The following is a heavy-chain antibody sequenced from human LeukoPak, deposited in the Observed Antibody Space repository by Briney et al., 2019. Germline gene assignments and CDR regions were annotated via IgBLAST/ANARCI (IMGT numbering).Heavy chain of an antibody. CDR2: IYHSGST. J-gene: IGHJ6*03. D-gene: IGHD5-18*01. CDR1: GYSISGGNY. V-gene: IGHV4-38-2*02. CDR3: ARDARTAMVRRGYYYYYMDV. Sequence: SETLSLTCSVSGYSISGGNYWGWIRLPPGKGLQWIGSIYHSGSTYYNPSLKSRVTISVDTSKNQFSLKLSSVTAADTAVYYCARDARTAMVRRGYYYYYMDVWGKGTTVTISS.